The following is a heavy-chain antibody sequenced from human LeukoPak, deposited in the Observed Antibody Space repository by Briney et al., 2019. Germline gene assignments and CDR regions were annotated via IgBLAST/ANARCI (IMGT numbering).Heavy chain of an antibody. J-gene: IGHJ6*02. Sequence: ASVTVSCKASGYTFTGYYMHWVRRAPGQGLEWMGWINPDTGATDIAQKFQGRVTMTRDTSISAAYMELSRLRSDDTAVYYCTRDHCSYINCYEDYYYGMDVWGQGTTVTVSS. CDR3: TRDHCSYINCYEDYYYGMDV. CDR2: INPDTGAT. V-gene: IGHV1-2*02. D-gene: IGHD2-2*01. CDR1: GYTFTGYY.